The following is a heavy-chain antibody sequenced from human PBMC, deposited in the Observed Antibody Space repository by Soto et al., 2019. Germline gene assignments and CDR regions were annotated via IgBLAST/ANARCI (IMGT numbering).Heavy chain of an antibody. CDR2: ISYDGSNK. V-gene: IGHV3-30*18. D-gene: IGHD1-26*01. CDR1: GFTFSSYG. CDR3: AKDRGGSALDY. Sequence: ESGGGVVQPGRSLRLSCAASGFTFSSYGMHWVRQAPGKGLEWVAVISYDGSNKYYVDSVKGRFTIFRDNSKNTLYLQMNSLRAEDTAVYYCAKDRGGSALDYWGQGTLVTVSS. J-gene: IGHJ4*02.